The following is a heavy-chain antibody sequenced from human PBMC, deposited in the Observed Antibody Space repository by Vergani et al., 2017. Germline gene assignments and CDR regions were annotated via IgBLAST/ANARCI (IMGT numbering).Heavy chain of an antibody. CDR3: AREVETPMVRGVIGY. Sequence: QVQLPQWGAGLLKPSETLSLTCAVYGGSFSGYYWSWIRQPPGKGLEWIGEINHSGSTNYNPSLKSRVTISVDTSKNQFSLKLSSVTAADTAVYYCAREVETPMVRGVIGYWGQGTLVTVSS. CDR1: GGSFSGYY. CDR2: INHSGST. V-gene: IGHV4-34*01. J-gene: IGHJ4*02. D-gene: IGHD3-10*01.